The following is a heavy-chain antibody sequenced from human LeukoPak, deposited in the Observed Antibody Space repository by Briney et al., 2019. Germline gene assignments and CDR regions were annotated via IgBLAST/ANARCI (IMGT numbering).Heavy chain of an antibody. CDR1: GYTFTIYA. CDR3: ARDSSGYLADY. J-gene: IGHJ4*02. Sequence: ASAKVSCKASGYTFTIYAMHWVRQAPGQRLEWMGWINAGNGNTKYSQKFQGRVTITRDTSASTAYMELSSLRSEDTAVYYCARDSSGYLADYWGQGTLVTVSS. CDR2: INAGNGNT. D-gene: IGHD3-22*01. V-gene: IGHV1-3*01.